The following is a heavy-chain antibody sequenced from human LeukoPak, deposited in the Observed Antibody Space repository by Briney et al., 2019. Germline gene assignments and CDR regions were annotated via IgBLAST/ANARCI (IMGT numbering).Heavy chain of an antibody. CDR2: ISGSGGST. CDR3: AKDQSRHEYYYDSSGYY. CDR1: GFTFSSYA. Sequence: GGSLRLSCAASGFTFSSYAMSWVRQAPGKGLEWVSAISGSGGSTYYADSVKGRFTISRDNSKNTLYLQMNSLRAEDTAVYYRAKDQSRHEYYYDSSGYYWGQGTLVTVSS. D-gene: IGHD3-22*01. J-gene: IGHJ4*02. V-gene: IGHV3-23*01.